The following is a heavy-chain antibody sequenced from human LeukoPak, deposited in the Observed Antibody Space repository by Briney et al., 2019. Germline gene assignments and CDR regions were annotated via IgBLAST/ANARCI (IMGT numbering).Heavy chain of an antibody. Sequence: ASVKVSCKASGYTFTSYYMHWVRQAPGQGLEWMGIINPSGGSTSYAQKFQGRVTMTRDTSTSTVYMELSSLRSEDTAVYYCAKIMALYCSGGSCNEIDYWGQGTLVTVSS. CDR2: INPSGGST. V-gene: IGHV1-46*01. CDR3: AKIMALYCSGGSCNEIDY. J-gene: IGHJ4*02. CDR1: GYTFTSYY. D-gene: IGHD2-15*01.